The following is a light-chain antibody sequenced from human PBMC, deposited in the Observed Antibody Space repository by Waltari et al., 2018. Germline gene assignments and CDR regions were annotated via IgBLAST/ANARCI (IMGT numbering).Light chain of an antibody. CDR1: QSISTY. CDR3: QQSYSTPWT. V-gene: IGKV1-39*01. J-gene: IGKJ1*01. Sequence: DIQMTQSPSSLSASVGDRVTITCRASQSISTYLHWYQHKPGQAPKLLIYVASTLQSEVPSRFSGSISGTDFTLTISSLQPEDFATYYCQQSYSTPWTFGQGTEVEIK. CDR2: VAS.